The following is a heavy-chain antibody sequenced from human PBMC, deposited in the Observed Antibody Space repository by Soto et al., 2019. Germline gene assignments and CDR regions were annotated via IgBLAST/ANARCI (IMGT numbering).Heavy chain of an antibody. Sequence: QITLKESGPTLVKPTQTLTLTCTFSGFSLSTSGVGVGWIRQPPGKALEWLALIYWDDDKRYSPSLKSRLTITKDTSKNQVVLTMTHMDPVDPATYSCAHSLLGERGFDPWGQGTLVTVSS. CDR1: GFSLSTSGVG. CDR3: AHSLLGERGFDP. D-gene: IGHD3-10*01. V-gene: IGHV2-5*02. J-gene: IGHJ5*02. CDR2: IYWDDDK.